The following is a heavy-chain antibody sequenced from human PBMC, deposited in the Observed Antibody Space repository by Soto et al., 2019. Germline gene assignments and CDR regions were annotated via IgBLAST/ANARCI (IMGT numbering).Heavy chain of an antibody. J-gene: IGHJ5*02. V-gene: IGHV3-21*01. CDR3: ASSGSSWSNWFDP. CDR1: GFTFSSYS. D-gene: IGHD6-13*01. CDR2: ISSSSDYI. Sequence: GGSLRLSCAASGFTFSSYSMKWVRQAPGKGLEWVSSISSSSDYIYYAGSVKGRFTISRDNAKNSLYLQMNSLRAEDTAVYYCASSGSSWSNWFDPWGQGTLVTVSS.